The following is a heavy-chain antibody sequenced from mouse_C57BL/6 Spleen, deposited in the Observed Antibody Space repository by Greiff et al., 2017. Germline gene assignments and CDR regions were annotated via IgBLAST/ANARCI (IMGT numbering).Heavy chain of an antibody. CDR1: GFTFSSYA. Sequence: EVKVEESGGGLVKPGGSLKLSCAASGFTFSSYAMSWVRQTPEKRLEWVATISDGGSYTYYPDNVKGRFTISRDNAKNNLYLQMSHLKSEDTAMYYCASNWGFDYWGQGTTLTVSS. V-gene: IGHV5-4*03. CDR2: ISDGGSYT. D-gene: IGHD4-1*01. CDR3: ASNWGFDY. J-gene: IGHJ2*01.